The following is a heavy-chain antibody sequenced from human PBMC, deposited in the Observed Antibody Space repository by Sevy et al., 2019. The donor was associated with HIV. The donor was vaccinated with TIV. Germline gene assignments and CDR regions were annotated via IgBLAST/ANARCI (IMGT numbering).Heavy chain of an antibody. Sequence: GGSLRLSCAVSGFTFSNYGMHWVRQAPDKGLEWVTLISYDGGNQYYADSVKGRFAISRDNSKNTLYLQMNSLRFEDTAVYYCVKAPRGGWFTELDSWGQGTLVTVSS. CDR1: GFTFSNYG. CDR2: ISYDGGNQ. CDR3: VKAPRGGWFTELDS. V-gene: IGHV3-30*18. D-gene: IGHD6-19*01. J-gene: IGHJ4*02.